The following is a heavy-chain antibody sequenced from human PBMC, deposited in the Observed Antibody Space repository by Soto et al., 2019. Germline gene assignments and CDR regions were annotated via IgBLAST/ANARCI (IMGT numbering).Heavy chain of an antibody. CDR1: GFTFGDYA. CDR3: TRDLITDYGMDV. J-gene: IGHJ6*02. Sequence: EVQLVESGGGLVKPGRSLRLSCTASGFTFGDYAMSWFRQAPGKGLEWVGFIRSKAYGGTTEYAASVKGRFTISRDDSKSIAYLQMNSLKTEDTAVYYCTRDLITDYGMDVWGQGTTVTVSS. CDR2: IRSKAYGGTT. D-gene: IGHD3-16*01. V-gene: IGHV3-49*05.